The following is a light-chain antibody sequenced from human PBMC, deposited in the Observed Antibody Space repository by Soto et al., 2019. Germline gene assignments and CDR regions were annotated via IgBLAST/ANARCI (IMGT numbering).Light chain of an antibody. V-gene: IGKV1-16*01. CDR1: QGISNY. Sequence: DIQMTQSPSSLSASVGDRVTITCRASQGISNYLAWYQQKPGKAPNLLIYDASTLHSGVPSRFSGSGSGTDFTLTISGLQPDDFATYYCQHYNSYSEAFGQGTKVDIK. CDR2: DAS. CDR3: QHYNSYSEA. J-gene: IGKJ1*01.